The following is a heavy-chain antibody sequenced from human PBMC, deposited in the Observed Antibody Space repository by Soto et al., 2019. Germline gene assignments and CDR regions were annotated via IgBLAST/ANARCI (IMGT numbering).Heavy chain of an antibody. J-gene: IGHJ4*02. V-gene: IGHV3-33*01. D-gene: IGHD2-8*01. CDR2: IWYDGSNK. CDR3: ARVALMVYAITYYFDY. CDR1: GFTFSSYG. Sequence: GGSLRLSCAASGFTFSSYGMHWVRQAPGKGLEWVAVIWYDGSNKYYADSVKGRFTISRDNPKNTLYLQMNSLRAEDTAVYYCARVALMVYAITYYFDYWGQGTLVTVSS.